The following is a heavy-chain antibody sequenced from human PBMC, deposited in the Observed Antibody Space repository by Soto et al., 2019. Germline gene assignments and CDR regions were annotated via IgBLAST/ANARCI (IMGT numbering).Heavy chain of an antibody. J-gene: IGHJ4*02. D-gene: IGHD2-15*01. CDR2: ISWNSGSI. CDR3: AKGGVVVVAAGDY. CDR1: GFTFDDYA. Sequence: EVQLVESGGGLVQPGRSLRLSCAASGFTFDDYAMHWVRQAPGKGLEWVSGISWNSGSIGYADSVKGRFTISRDNAKNSLYLQMNSLRAEDTALYYCAKGGVVVVAAGDYWGQGTLVTVSS. V-gene: IGHV3-9*01.